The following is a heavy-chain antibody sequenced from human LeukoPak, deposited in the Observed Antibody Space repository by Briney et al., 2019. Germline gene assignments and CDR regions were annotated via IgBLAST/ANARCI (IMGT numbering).Heavy chain of an antibody. V-gene: IGHV3-23*01. J-gene: IGHJ4*02. D-gene: IGHD5/OR15-5a*01. CDR1: GFTFSGFA. Sequence: GGSLRLSCAASGFTFSGFAMSWIRQAPGKGLEWVSSISRSGESTFYADSVRGRFTISRDNSKNTLYLQMNSLRAEDTAVYYCAKDVWDYWGQGTLVTVSS. CDR3: AKDVWDY. CDR2: ISRSGEST.